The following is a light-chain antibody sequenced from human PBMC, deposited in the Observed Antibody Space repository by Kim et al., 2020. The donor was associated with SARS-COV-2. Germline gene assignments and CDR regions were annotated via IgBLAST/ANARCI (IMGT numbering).Light chain of an antibody. CDR3: QVWDSSTKV. J-gene: IGLJ3*02. CDR1: NIGSKN. CDR2: RDS. Sequence: VSLGQTARITCGGNNIGSKNVHWYQQKPGQAPVLVIYRDSNRPSGIPERFSGSNSGNTATLTISRAQAGDEADYYCQVWDSSTKVFGGGTQLTVL. V-gene: IGLV3-9*01.